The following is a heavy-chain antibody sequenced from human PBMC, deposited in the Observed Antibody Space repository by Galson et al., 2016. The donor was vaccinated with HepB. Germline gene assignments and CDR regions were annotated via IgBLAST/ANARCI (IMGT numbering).Heavy chain of an antibody. Sequence: SLRLSCAASGFTFRNYGMTWVRQAPGKGLEVVSSISRRGDSTDYADSMKGRFTISRDNSKNTLSLQMNSLTADDTAIYYCVQGSTAPAVWGKGTTVTVSS. CDR3: VQGSTAPAV. D-gene: IGHD2-2*01. J-gene: IGHJ6*04. CDR2: ISRRGDST. V-gene: IGHV3-23*01. CDR1: GFTFRNYG.